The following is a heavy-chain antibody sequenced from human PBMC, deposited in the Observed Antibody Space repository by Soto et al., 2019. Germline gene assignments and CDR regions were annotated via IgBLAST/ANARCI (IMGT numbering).Heavy chain of an antibody. CDR2: IYYSGST. CDR1: GGSISSYY. CDR3: ARASSSSQLWLLPECYYFDY. V-gene: IGHV4-59*01. J-gene: IGHJ4*02. Sequence: PSETLSLTCTVSGGSISSYYWSWIRQPPGKGLEWIGYIYYSGSTNYNPSLKSRVTISVDTSKNQFSLKLSSVTAADTAVYYCARASSSSQLWLLPECYYFDYWGQGTLVTVSS. D-gene: IGHD5-18*01.